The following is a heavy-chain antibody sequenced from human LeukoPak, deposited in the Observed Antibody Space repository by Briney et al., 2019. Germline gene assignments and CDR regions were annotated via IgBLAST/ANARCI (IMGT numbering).Heavy chain of an antibody. CDR2: ISNDGSNK. CDR3: ARGYCGGDCYGD. D-gene: IGHD2-21*02. J-gene: IGHJ1*01. CDR1: GFTFSSYA. V-gene: IGHV3-30*04. Sequence: QAGGSLRLSCAASGFTFSSYAMHWVRQAPGKGLEWVAVISNDGSNKEYTDPVKGRFTISRDISKNTLYLQMNSLRAEDMAVYYCARGYCGGDCYGDWGQGTLVTVSS.